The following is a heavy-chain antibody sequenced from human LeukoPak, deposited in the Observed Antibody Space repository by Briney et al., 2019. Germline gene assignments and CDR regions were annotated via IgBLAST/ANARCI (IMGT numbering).Heavy chain of an antibody. CDR3: TRQIQNYDFLTGYYWFDP. CDR2: IRSKANNYAT. CDR1: GFTFSGSA. V-gene: IGHV3-73*01. J-gene: IGHJ5*02. Sequence: QPGRSLRLSCAASGFTFSGSALHWVRQASGKGLEWVGRIRSKANNYATASTASVKGRFTISRDDSKNTAYLQMNSLKTEDTAVYYCTRQIQNYDFLTGYYWFDPWGQGTLVTVSS. D-gene: IGHD3-9*01.